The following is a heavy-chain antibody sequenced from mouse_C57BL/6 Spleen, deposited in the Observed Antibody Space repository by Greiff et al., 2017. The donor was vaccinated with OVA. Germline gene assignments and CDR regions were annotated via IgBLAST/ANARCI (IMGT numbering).Heavy chain of an antibody. V-gene: IGHV5-16*01. D-gene: IGHD3-2*02. J-gene: IGHJ4*01. CDR3: AIDGSGDAMDY. CDR1: GFTFSDYY. CDR2: INYDGSST. Sequence: EVQLVESEGGLVQPGSSMKLSCTASGFTFSDYYLAWVRQVPEKGLEWVANINYDGSSTYYLDSLKSRFIISRDNAKNILYLQMSSLKSEDTATYYCAIDGSGDAMDYWGQGTSVTVSS.